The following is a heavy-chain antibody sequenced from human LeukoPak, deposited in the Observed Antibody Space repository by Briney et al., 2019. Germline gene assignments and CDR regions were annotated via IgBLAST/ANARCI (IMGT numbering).Heavy chain of an antibody. CDR2: IYYSGST. CDR1: GGSISSYY. CDR3: AGYDFWSGYFPH. Sequence: PSETLSLTCTVSGGSISSYYWSWIRQPPGKGLEWIGYIYYSGSTNYNPSLKSRVTISVDTSKNQFSLKLSSVTAADTAVYYRAGYDFWSGYFPHWGQGTLVTVSS. V-gene: IGHV4-59*01. D-gene: IGHD3-3*01. J-gene: IGHJ4*02.